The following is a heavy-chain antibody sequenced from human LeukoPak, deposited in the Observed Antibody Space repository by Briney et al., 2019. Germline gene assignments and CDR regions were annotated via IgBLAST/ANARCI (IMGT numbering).Heavy chain of an antibody. Sequence: PGGSLRLSCAASGFTFSSYEMNWVRQAPGKGLEWVPYISSSGSTIYYADSVKGRFTISRDNAKNSLYLQMNSLRAEDTAVYYCARERGPDYGDYPHPLDYWGQGTLVTVSS. CDR1: GFTFSSYE. CDR3: ARERGPDYGDYPHPLDY. D-gene: IGHD4-17*01. CDR2: ISSSGSTI. J-gene: IGHJ4*02. V-gene: IGHV3-48*03.